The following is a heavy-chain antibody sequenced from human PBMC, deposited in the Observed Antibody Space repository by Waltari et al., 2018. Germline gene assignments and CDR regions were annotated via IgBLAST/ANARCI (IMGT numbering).Heavy chain of an antibody. Sequence: EVQLVQSGAAVKKPGATVKISCKVSGYTFTDYYMPWVQQAPGKGLEWMGLVDPEDGETIYAEKFQGRVTITADTSTDTAYMELSSLRSEDTAVYYCATAEGDFWSGFYSYWGQGTLVTVSS. D-gene: IGHD3-3*01. CDR1: GYTFTDYY. CDR3: ATAEGDFWSGFYSY. J-gene: IGHJ4*02. V-gene: IGHV1-69-2*01. CDR2: VDPEDGET.